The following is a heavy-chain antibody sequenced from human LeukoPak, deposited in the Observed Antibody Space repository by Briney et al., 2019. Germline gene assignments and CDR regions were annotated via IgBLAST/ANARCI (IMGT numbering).Heavy chain of an antibody. J-gene: IGHJ4*02. CDR3: ARVIVGAAVYYFDY. V-gene: IGHV3-7*01. CDR2: IKQDGRAQ. D-gene: IGHD1-26*01. Sequence: GGSLSLSCAASGFLFSCYWVSWARHAPGEGLEYVANIKQDGRAQYYLDSITGRSTISRDNAKNSLYLQMNSVRAEDTAVYYGARVIVGAAVYYFDYWGQGTLVTVSS. CDR1: GFLFSCYW.